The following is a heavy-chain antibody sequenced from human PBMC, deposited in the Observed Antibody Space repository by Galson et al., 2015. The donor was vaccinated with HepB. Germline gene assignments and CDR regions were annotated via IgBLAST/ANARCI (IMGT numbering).Heavy chain of an antibody. J-gene: IGHJ4*02. Sequence: SVKVSCKASGYTFTSYGISWVRQAPGQGLEWMGWISAYNGNTNYAQKLQGRVTMTTDTSTSTAYMELRSLRSDDTAVYHCARTGSGYPLRPSWDRPIFYFDYWGQGTLVTVSS. CDR1: GYTFTSYG. CDR3: ARTGSGYPLRPSWDRPIFYFDY. V-gene: IGHV1-18*01. D-gene: IGHD3-22*01. CDR2: ISAYNGNT.